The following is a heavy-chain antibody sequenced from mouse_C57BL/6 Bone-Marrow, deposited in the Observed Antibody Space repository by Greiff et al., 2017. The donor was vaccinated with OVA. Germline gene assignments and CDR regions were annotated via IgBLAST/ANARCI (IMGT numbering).Heavy chain of an antibody. CDR1: GFTFSSYA. CDR3: TRARDGFPFAY. J-gene: IGHJ3*01. D-gene: IGHD2-3*01. CDR2: ISSGGDYI. V-gene: IGHV5-9-1*02. Sequence: EVMLVESGEGLVKPGGSLKLSCAASGFTFSSYAMSWVRQTPEKRLEWVAYISSGGDYIYYADTVQGRFTISRDNARNTLYLQMSSLKSEDTAMYYCTRARDGFPFAYWGQGTLVTVSA.